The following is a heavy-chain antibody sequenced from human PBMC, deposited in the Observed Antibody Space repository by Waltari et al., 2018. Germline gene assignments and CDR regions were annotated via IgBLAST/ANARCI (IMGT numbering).Heavy chain of an antibody. CDR1: GFTFSSYG. V-gene: IGHV3-30*02. D-gene: IGHD3-10*01. CDR2: IRYDGSNK. J-gene: IGHJ3*02. CDR3: AKDMEVQGVTGDAFDI. Sequence: QVQLVESGGGVVQPGGSLRLSCAASGFTFSSYGMHWVRQAPGKGLEGVACIRYDGSNKYDADSVKGRFTSSRDNSKNTLCLQMNSLRAEDTAVYYCAKDMEVQGVTGDAFDIWGQGTMVTVSS.